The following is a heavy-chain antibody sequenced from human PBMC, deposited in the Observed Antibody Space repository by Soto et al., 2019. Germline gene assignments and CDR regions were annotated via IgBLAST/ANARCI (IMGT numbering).Heavy chain of an antibody. V-gene: IGHV3-23*01. CDR1: GFTFSSYA. J-gene: IGHJ3*02. D-gene: IGHD3-22*01. CDR3: AKDHTVVIRDAFDI. Sequence: EVQILESGGGLVQPGGSLRLSCAASGFTFSSYAMYWVRQAPGKGLAWVSGISDSGTGTYYADSVKGRYTISRDNSKNTVYLQMKSLRAEDTAVYYCAKDHTVVIRDAFDIWGQGTMVNVSS. CDR2: ISDSGTGT.